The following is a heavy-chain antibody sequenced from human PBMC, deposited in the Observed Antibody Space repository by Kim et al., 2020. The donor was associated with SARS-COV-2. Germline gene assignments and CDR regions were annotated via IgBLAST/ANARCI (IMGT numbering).Heavy chain of an antibody. CDR2: ISGSGGST. Sequence: GGSLRLSCAASGFTFSSYAMSWVRQAPGKGLEWVSAISGSGGSTYYADSVKCRFTISRDNSKNTPYLQMNSLRAEDTAVYYCAKHAIVVVPAAPNDYWGQGTLVIVSS. J-gene: IGHJ4*02. V-gene: IGHV3-23*01. D-gene: IGHD2-2*01. CDR3: AKHAIVVVPAAPNDY. CDR1: GFTFSSYA.